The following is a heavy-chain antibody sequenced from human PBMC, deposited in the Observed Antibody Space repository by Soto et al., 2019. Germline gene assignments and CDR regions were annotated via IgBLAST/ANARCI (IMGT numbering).Heavy chain of an antibody. J-gene: IGHJ5*02. CDR2: IYQSGST. V-gene: IGHV4-30-2*01. CDR1: GAPITSGAYS. CDR3: ARDMSGCSSSDCYLSGWFDP. D-gene: IGHD2-21*02. Sequence: QLQLRESGSGLVKPSQTLSLTCTVSGAPITSGAYSWSWIRQPPGKGLEWIGFIYQSGSTHYNPSLKSRVTISVDRSKNHFSLQLTSLTAADTAVYYCARDMSGCSSSDCYLSGWFDPWGPGTLVTLSS.